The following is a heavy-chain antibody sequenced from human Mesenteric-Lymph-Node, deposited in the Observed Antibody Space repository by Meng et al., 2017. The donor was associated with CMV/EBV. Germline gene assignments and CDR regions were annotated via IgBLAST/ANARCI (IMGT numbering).Heavy chain of an antibody. D-gene: IGHD1-26*01. CDR1: GFTFGSYA. CDR3: TRGQGGWETRPYYFDY. V-gene: IGHV3-49*04. J-gene: IGHJ4*02. Sequence: GGSLRLSCATSGFTFGSYAMTWVRQAPGKGLEWVGFIRGTAYSGTTEYAASVRGRFIISRDNSRGIAYLQMNSLKAEDTAVYYCTRGQGGWETRPYYFDYWGQGALVTVSS. CDR2: IRGTAYSGTT.